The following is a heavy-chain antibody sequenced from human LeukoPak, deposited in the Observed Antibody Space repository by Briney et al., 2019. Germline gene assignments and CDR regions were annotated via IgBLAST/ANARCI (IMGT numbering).Heavy chain of an antibody. V-gene: IGHV5-51*01. CDR3: ARQYYYDSSGYYLDY. Sequence: GESLKISCEGSGYSFTNYWIGWVRQMPGKGLEWMGIIYPGDSDTRYSPSFQGQVTISADKSISTAYLQWSSLKASDTAMYYCARQYYYDSSGYYLDYWGQGTLVTVSS. D-gene: IGHD3-22*01. CDR1: GYSFTNYW. J-gene: IGHJ4*02. CDR2: IYPGDSDT.